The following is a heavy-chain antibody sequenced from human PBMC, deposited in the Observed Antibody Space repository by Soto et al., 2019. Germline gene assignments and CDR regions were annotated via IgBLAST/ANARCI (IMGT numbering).Heavy chain of an antibody. V-gene: IGHV3-74*01. CDR1: GFTFSSYW. D-gene: IGHD6-6*01. J-gene: IGHJ4*02. Sequence: LRLSCAASGFTFSSYWMHWVRQAPGKGLVWVSRINSDGSSTSYADSVKGRFTISRDNAKNTLYLQMNSLRAEDTAVYYCARDRAIAARLEPFDYWGQRTLVTVSS. CDR2: INSDGSST. CDR3: ARDRAIAARLEPFDY.